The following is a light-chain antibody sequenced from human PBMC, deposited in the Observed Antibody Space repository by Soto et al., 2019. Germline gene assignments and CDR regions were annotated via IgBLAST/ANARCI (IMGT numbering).Light chain of an antibody. J-gene: IGKJ4*01. V-gene: IGKV3-11*01. CDR1: QSVSSF. CDR2: DAS. Sequence: EILLTQSPATLSLSPGERATLSCRASQSVSSFLAWYQQKPGQAPRLLIYDASNRATGIPARFSGSGSGTDFTLTISSLEPEDFAVYYCQQHTNWPLTFGGGTKVDIK. CDR3: QQHTNWPLT.